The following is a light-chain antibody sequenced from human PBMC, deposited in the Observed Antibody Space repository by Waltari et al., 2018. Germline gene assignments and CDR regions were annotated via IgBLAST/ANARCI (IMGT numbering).Light chain of an antibody. CDR3: HSRDASGVGGT. Sequence: TQDPAVSVALGQTVRITCQGDSLRRSYASWYQQRPGQAPILVMYDNNNRPSGAPDRFSGSNSDNTASLTITGAQAEDEGHYYCHSRDASGVGGTFGGGTKLTVL. CDR2: DNN. J-gene: IGLJ2*01. V-gene: IGLV3-19*01. CDR1: SLRRSY.